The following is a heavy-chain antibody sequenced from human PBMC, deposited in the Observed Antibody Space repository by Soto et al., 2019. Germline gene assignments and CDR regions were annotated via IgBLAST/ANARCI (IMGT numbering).Heavy chain of an antibody. J-gene: IGHJ4*02. Sequence: QVQLQGSGPGLVKPSPTLSLTCIVSGGPISSGGYYWSWIRQHPGKGLEWIGYVYNSGNTDHNPSLKSRVTISLDTAKNQFSLRLSSVTAADTAVYYCARDRGDGVDYWGQGTLVTVSS. V-gene: IGHV4-31*03. CDR2: VYNSGNT. D-gene: IGHD3-10*01. CDR1: GGPISSGGYY. CDR3: ARDRGDGVDY.